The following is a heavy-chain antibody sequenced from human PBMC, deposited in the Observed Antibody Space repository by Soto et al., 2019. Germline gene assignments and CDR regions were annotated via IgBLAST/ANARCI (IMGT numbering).Heavy chain of an antibody. J-gene: IGHJ3*02. CDR2: INPSGGST. Sequence: ASVKVSCKASGYTFTSYYMHWVRQAPGQGLEWMGIINPSGGSTSYAQKFQGRVTMTRDTSTSTVYMELRSLRSDDTAVYYCARVATELRYFDWLLTHDAFDIWGQGTMVTVSS. V-gene: IGHV1-46*01. CDR3: ARVATELRYFDWLLTHDAFDI. CDR1: GYTFTSYY. D-gene: IGHD3-9*01.